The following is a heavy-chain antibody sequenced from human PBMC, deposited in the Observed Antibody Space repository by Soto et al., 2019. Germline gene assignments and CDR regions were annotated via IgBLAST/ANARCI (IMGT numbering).Heavy chain of an antibody. V-gene: IGHV1-8*01. CDR2: MNPNSGNT. CDR3: ARVPGIAAAGTFDYYYYYMDV. D-gene: IGHD6-13*01. J-gene: IGHJ6*03. Sequence: QVQLVQSGAEVKKPRASVKVSCKASGYTFTSYDINWVRQATGQGLEWMGWMNPNSGNTGYAQKFQGRVTMTRNTSISTAYMELSSLRSEDTAVYYCARVPGIAAAGTFDYYYYYMDVWGKGTTVTVSS. CDR1: GYTFTSYD.